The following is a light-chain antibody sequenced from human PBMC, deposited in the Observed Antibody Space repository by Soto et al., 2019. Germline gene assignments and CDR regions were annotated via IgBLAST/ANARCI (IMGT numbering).Light chain of an antibody. V-gene: IGKV1-39*01. CDR2: AAS. CDR3: QQTHAFPPT. J-gene: IGKJ4*01. Sequence: DIQMTQSPSSLSASVGDRFTITCRPSQSISRHLNWYQQKPGKAPNLLIYAASRLHSGVPSRFSGYGSGTDFTLTISSLQPEDFATYYCQQTHAFPPTFGGGTKVDIK. CDR1: QSISRH.